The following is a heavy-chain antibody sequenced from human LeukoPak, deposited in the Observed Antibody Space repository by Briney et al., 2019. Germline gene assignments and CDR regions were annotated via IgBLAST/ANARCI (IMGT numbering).Heavy chain of an antibody. CDR2: VYYSGST. V-gene: IGHV4-39*07. CDR3: ARGTLYSGWSYYFDY. Sequence: PSETLSLTCSVSGGSISLSYYYWGWIRQPPGKALEWIGSVYYSGSTSYNPSLKSRVTISVDMSKNHFSLRLSSVTAADTAMYYCARGTLYSGWSYYFDYWGQGSQVTVSS. J-gene: IGHJ4*02. D-gene: IGHD6-19*01. CDR1: GGSISLSYYY.